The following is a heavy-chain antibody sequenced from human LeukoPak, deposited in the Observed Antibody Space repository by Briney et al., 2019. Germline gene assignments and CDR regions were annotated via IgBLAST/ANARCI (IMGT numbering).Heavy chain of an antibody. CDR2: INPDGIKR. D-gene: IGHD3-22*01. Sequence: GGSLRLSCAVSGLTFSSSWMDWVRQAPGKGLEWVASINPDGIKRYSADSVKGRFTISRDNARNSLYLQMDSLRVEDTAFYYCARDLLRDDSSGYNPYWGQGTLVTVSS. CDR3: ARDLLRDDSSGYNPY. J-gene: IGHJ4*02. CDR1: GLTFSSSW. V-gene: IGHV3-7*01.